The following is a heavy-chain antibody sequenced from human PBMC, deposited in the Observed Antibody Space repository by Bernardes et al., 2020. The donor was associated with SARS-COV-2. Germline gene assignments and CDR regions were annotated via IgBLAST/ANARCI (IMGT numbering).Heavy chain of an antibody. V-gene: IGHV4-39*01. CDR1: GGSISSSSYY. CDR3: GRGMIVVGKVEAFDI. D-gene: IGHD3-22*01. CDR2: IYYSGST. Sequence: SETLSLTCTVSGGSISSSSYYWGWIRQPPGKGLEWIGSIYYSGSTYYNPSLKSRVTISVDTSKNQFSLKLSSVTAADTAVYYCGRGMIVVGKVEAFDIWGQGTMVTVSS. J-gene: IGHJ3*02.